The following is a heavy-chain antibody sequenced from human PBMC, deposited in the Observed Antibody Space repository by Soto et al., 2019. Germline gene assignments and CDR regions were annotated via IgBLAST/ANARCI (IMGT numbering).Heavy chain of an antibody. J-gene: IGHJ4*02. CDR1: GFTFSGFD. Sequence: GGSLRLSCEASGFTFSGFDMHWVRQPTGKGLEWVSTIGTAGDAYYAVSVKGRFTISRDNAKNSLSLQMNSLRAGDTAVYFCARGQEVGAHFFDSWGQGTQVTVSS. CDR2: IGTAGDA. V-gene: IGHV3-13*01. D-gene: IGHD2-15*01. CDR3: ARGQEVGAHFFDS.